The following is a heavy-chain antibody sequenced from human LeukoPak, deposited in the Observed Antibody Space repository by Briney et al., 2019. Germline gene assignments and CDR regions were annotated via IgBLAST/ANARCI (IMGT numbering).Heavy chain of an antibody. CDR3: ARAPGYSSTNYFFDY. CDR1: GGSFSGYY. CDR2: INHSGST. J-gene: IGHJ4*02. Sequence: SETLSLTCAVYGGSFSGYYWSWIRQPPGKGLEWIGEINHSGSTNYNPSLKSRVTISVDASKNQFSLKLSSVTAADTAVYYCARAPGYSSTNYFFDYWGQGILVTVSS. D-gene: IGHD6-13*01. V-gene: IGHV4-34*01.